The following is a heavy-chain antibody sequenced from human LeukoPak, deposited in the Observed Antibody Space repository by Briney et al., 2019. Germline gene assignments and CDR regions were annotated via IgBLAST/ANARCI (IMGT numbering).Heavy chain of an antibody. V-gene: IGHV5-51*01. J-gene: IGHJ4*02. Sequence: GESLKISCKGSGYSFTSYWIGWVRQMPGKGLEWMGIIYPGDSDTRYSPSFQGQVTISADKPISTAYLQWSSLKASDTAMYYCARRGYYYDSSGYPPEYYFDYWGQGTLVTVSS. CDR3: ARRGYYYDSSGYPPEYYFDY. CDR1: GYSFTSYW. D-gene: IGHD3-22*01. CDR2: IYPGDSDT.